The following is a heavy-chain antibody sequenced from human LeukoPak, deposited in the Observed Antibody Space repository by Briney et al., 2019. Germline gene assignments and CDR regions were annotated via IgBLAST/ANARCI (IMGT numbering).Heavy chain of an antibody. CDR3: AKRRIDLAAATPFMDV. D-gene: IGHD6-25*01. CDR1: GFTFSSYA. V-gene: IGHV3-23*01. J-gene: IGHJ6*02. CDR2: ISGSGGST. Sequence: GGSLRLSCAASGFTFSSYAMSWVRQAPGKGREWVSAISGSGGSTYYADSVKGRFTISRDNSKNTLYLQMNSLRAEDTAVYYCAKRRIDLAAATPFMDVWGQGTTVTVSS.